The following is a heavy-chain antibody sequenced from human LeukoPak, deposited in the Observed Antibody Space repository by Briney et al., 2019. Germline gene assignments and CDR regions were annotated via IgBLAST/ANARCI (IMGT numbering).Heavy chain of an antibody. D-gene: IGHD3-9*01. J-gene: IGHJ4*02. V-gene: IGHV1-18*04. Sequence: ASVKVSCKASGYTFTGYYMHWVRQAPGQGLEWMGWISAYNGNTNYAQKLQGRVTMTTDTSTSTAYMELRSLRSDDTAVYYCAREGYDILTGYFAFFDYWGQGTLVTVSS. CDR2: ISAYNGNT. CDR1: GYTFTGYY. CDR3: AREGYDILTGYFAFFDY.